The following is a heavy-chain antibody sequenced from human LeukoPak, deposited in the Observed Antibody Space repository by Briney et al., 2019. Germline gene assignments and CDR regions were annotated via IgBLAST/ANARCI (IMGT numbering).Heavy chain of an antibody. J-gene: IGHJ5*02. CDR3: ARHTSTADSYYDFWSGYYNWFDP. V-gene: IGHV4-39*01. Sequence: SQTLSLTCTVSGGSISSSSYYWGWIRQPPGKGLEWIGSIYYSGSTYYNPSLKSRVTISVDTSKNQSSLKLSSVTAADTAVYYCARHTSTADSYYDFWSGYYNWFDPWGQGTLVTVSS. CDR2: IYYSGST. D-gene: IGHD3-3*01. CDR1: GGSISSSSYY.